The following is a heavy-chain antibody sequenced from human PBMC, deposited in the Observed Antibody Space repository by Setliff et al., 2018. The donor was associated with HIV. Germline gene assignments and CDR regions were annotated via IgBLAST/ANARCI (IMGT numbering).Heavy chain of an antibody. V-gene: IGHV1-2*02. CDR1: GYAFTSYY. Sequence: ASVKVSCKASGYAFTSYYMHWVRQAPGQGLEWMGWINLNSGGTDYAQEFQGRVTMTRDTSISTAYMELSRLSFDDTAMYYCAKTQTVITVYGPFDSWGQGTPVTVSS. CDR2: INLNSGGT. CDR3: AKTQTVITVYGPFDS. D-gene: IGHD4-4*01. J-gene: IGHJ4*02.